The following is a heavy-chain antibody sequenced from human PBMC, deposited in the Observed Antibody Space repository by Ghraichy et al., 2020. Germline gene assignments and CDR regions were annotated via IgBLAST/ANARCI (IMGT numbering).Heavy chain of an antibody. D-gene: IGHD2-2*01. CDR2: ISGSGGST. CDR3: ANQWGDSSTDDY. CDR1: GFTFSSYA. V-gene: IGHV3-23*01. J-gene: IGHJ4*02. Sequence: GESLNISCAASGFTFSSYAMSWVRQAPGKGLEWVSAISGSGGSTYYADSVKGRFTISRDNSKNTLYLQMNSLRAEDTAVYYCANQWGDSSTDDYWGQGTLVTVSS.